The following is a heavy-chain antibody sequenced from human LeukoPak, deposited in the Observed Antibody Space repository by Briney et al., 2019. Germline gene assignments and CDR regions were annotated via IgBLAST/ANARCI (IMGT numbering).Heavy chain of an antibody. Sequence: GGSLRLSCAASGFTFSSYAMHWVRRAPGKGLEWVAVISYDGSNKYYADSVKGRFTISRDNSKNTLYLQMNSLRAEDTAVYYCAKHLYDSSGYYPPMDYWGQGTLVTVSS. J-gene: IGHJ4*02. CDR3: AKHLYDSSGYYPPMDY. V-gene: IGHV3-30-3*02. CDR2: ISYDGSNK. D-gene: IGHD3-22*01. CDR1: GFTFSSYA.